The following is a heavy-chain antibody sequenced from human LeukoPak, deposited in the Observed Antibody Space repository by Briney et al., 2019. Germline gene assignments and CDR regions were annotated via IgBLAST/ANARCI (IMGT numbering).Heavy chain of an antibody. CDR1: GGTFSSYA. J-gene: IGHJ6*03. V-gene: IGHV1-69*06. CDR2: IIPIFGTA. D-gene: IGHD3-10*01. Sequence: EASVKVSCKASGGTFSSYAISWVRQAPGQGLEWMGGIIPIFGTANYAQKFQGRVTITADKSTSTAYMELSSLRSEDTAVYYCARGSRLLWFGELLLGHYYYYMDVWGKGTTVTVSS. CDR3: ARGSRLLWFGELLLGHYYYYMDV.